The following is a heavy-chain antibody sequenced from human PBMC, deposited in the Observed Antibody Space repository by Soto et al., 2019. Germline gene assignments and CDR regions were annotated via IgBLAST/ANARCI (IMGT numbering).Heavy chain of an antibody. CDR3: AGPRVQYYYDSSDEDGMDV. CDR1: GGSISSSNYY. D-gene: IGHD3-22*01. CDR2: IYYSGST. Sequence: SETLSLTCTVSGGSISSSNYYWGWIRQPPGKGLEWIGSIYYSGSTYYNPSLKSRVTISVDTSRNQFSLRLSSVTAADTAVYYCAGPRVQYYYDSSDEDGMDVSGRGTTVTVSS. J-gene: IGHJ6*02. V-gene: IGHV4-39*01.